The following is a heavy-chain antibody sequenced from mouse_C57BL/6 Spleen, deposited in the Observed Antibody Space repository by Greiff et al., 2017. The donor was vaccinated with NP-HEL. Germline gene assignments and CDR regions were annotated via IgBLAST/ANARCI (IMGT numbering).Heavy chain of an antibody. V-gene: IGHV2-6-1*01. CDR2: IWSDGST. Sequence: QVQLKESGPGLVAPSQSLSITCTVSGFSLTSYGVHWVRQPPGKGLEWLVVIWSDGSTTYNSALKSRLSISKDNSKSQVFLKMNSLQTDDTAMYYCARHGILYSNYDAMDYWGQGTSVTVSS. CDR1: GFSLTSYG. J-gene: IGHJ4*01. D-gene: IGHD2-5*01. CDR3: ARHGILYSNYDAMDY.